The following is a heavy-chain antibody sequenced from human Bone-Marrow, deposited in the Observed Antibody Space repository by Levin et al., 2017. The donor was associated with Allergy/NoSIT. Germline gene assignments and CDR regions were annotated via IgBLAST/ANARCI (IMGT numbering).Heavy chain of an antibody. CDR1: GGSFSGYY. CDR3: ARRPYSSGWRNTYYFDY. D-gene: IGHD6-19*01. Sequence: PSETLSLTCAVYGGSFSGYYWSWIRQPPGKGLEWIGEINHSGSTNYNPSLKSRVTISVDTSKNQFSLKLSSVTAADTAVYYCARRPYSSGWRNTYYFDYWGQGTLVTVSS. V-gene: IGHV4-34*01. J-gene: IGHJ4*02. CDR2: INHSGST.